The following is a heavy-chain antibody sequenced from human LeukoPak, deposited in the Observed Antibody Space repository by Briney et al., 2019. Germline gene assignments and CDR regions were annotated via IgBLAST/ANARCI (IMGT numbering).Heavy chain of an antibody. D-gene: IGHD3-10*02. CDR3: AELGITMIGGV. CDR2: ISSSSGSTI. J-gene: IGHJ6*04. V-gene: IGHV3-48*04. CDR1: GFTFSSYS. Sequence: GGSLRLSCAASGFTFSSYSMNWVRQAPGKGLEWVSYISSSSGSTIYYADSVKGRFTISRDNAKNSLYLQMNSLRAEDTAVYYCAELGITMIGGVWGKGTTVTISS.